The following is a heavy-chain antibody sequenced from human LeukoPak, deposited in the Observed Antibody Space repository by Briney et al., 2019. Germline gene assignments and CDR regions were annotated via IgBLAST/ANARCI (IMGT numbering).Heavy chain of an antibody. J-gene: IGHJ6*02. D-gene: IGHD3-22*01. V-gene: IGHV3-30-3*01. CDR2: ISYDGSNK. Sequence: PGGSLRLSCAASGFTFSSHAMSWVRQAPGKGLEWVAVISYDGSNKYYADSVKGRFTISRDNSKNTLYLQMNSLRAEDTAVYYCARDRYYYDSSGYSNYYYYYGMDVWGQGTTVTVSS. CDR3: ARDRYYYDSSGYSNYYYYYGMDV. CDR1: GFTFSSHA.